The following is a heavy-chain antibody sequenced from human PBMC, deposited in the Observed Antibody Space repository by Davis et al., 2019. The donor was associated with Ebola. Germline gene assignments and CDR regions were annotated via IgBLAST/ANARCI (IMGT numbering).Heavy chain of an antibody. J-gene: IGHJ6*02. Sequence: SVKVSCKASGYSFTDDGISWVRQAPGQGLEWMGGIIPIFGTANYAQKFQGRVTITADESTSTAYMELSSLRSEDTAVYYCARGRVVLVVYAIRYYGMDVWGQGTTVTVSS. CDR2: IIPIFGTA. CDR1: GYSFTDDG. CDR3: ARGRVVLVVYAIRYYGMDV. D-gene: IGHD2-8*02. V-gene: IGHV1-69*13.